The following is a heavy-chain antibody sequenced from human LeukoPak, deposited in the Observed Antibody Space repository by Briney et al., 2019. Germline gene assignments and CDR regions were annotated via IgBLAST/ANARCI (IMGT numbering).Heavy chain of an antibody. Sequence: SETLSLNCSVSGGSIRSGDHHWAWVRQPPGKGLEFIGSLDESGRPYYNRPLKSRVSISGDTSGNQFSLNLTSVTAADTAVYFCARDLGGYPFFMDVWGRGTTVIVSS. CDR2: LDESGRP. CDR1: GGSIRSGDHH. J-gene: IGHJ6*03. CDR3: ARDLGGYPFFMDV. D-gene: IGHD2-15*01. V-gene: IGHV4-39*07.